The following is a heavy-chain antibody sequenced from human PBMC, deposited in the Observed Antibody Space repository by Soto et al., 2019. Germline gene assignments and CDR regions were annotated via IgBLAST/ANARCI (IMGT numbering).Heavy chain of an antibody. CDR3: AREDCSGGSCYLGC. Sequence: PSETLSLTCTVSGGSISSGDYYWSWIRQPPGKGLEWIGYIYYSGSTYYNPSLKSRVTISVDTSKNQFSLKLSSVTAADTAVYYCAREDCSGGSCYLGCWGQGTLVTVSS. V-gene: IGHV4-30-4*01. CDR2: IYYSGST. J-gene: IGHJ4*02. CDR1: GGSISSGDYY. D-gene: IGHD2-15*01.